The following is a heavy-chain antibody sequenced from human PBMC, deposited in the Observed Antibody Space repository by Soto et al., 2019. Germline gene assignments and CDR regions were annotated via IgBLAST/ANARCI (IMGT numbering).Heavy chain of an antibody. Sequence: PVGSLRLSCVVSGFTFSSYEMNWVRQAPGKGLEWVSYITDRGNTKYYADSVKGRFTISRDNAKNSLYLQMNSVRAEDTAIYYCARDYCSGASCYTGTDAFDVWGQGTMVTVSS. CDR2: ITDRGNTK. J-gene: IGHJ3*01. CDR3: ARDYCSGASCYTGTDAFDV. V-gene: IGHV3-48*03. CDR1: GFTFSSYE. D-gene: IGHD2-15*01.